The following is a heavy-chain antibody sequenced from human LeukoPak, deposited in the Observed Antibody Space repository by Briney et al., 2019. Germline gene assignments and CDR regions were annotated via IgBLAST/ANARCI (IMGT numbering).Heavy chain of an antibody. CDR2: INHSVST. D-gene: IGHD2-2*01. J-gene: IGHJ4*02. CDR3: ARVGYCSSTSCTTD. Sequence: SETLSLTCAAYGGSFSGYYWSWLRQPPGKGLEWIGEINHSVSTNYNPSLKSRVTISVDTSKNQFSLKLSSVTAADTAVYYCARVGYCSSTSCTTDWGQGTLVTVSS. V-gene: IGHV4-34*01. CDR1: GGSFSGYY.